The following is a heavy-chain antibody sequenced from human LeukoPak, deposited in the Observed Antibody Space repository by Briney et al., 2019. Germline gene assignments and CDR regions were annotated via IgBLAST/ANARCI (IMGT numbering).Heavy chain of an antibody. CDR3: ARSIPGRTTVDY. D-gene: IGHD3-3*02. CDR2: IYHSGST. V-gene: IGHV4-4*02. CDR1: GGSISSSNW. Sequence: SETLSLTCAVSGGSISSSNWWSWVRQPPGKGLEWIGEIYHSGSTNYNPSLKSRVTISVDRSKNQFSLKLSSVTAADTAVYYCARSIPGRTTVDYWGQGTLVTVSS. J-gene: IGHJ4*02.